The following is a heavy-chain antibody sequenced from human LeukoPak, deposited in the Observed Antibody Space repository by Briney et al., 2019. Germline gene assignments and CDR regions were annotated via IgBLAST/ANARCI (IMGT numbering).Heavy chain of an antibody. CDR2: MNPKSGGT. CDR1: GDTFSGYY. V-gene: IGHV1-2*02. Sequence: ASVKVSCKASGDTFSGYYVHWVRQAPGQGLEWIGWMNPKSGGTNYAQKFQGRVTMTREMSISTAYMELSRLRSDDTAVYYCAEMADGAFGVWGQGTMVTVSS. J-gene: IGHJ3*01. D-gene: IGHD2-8*01. CDR3: AEMADGAFGV.